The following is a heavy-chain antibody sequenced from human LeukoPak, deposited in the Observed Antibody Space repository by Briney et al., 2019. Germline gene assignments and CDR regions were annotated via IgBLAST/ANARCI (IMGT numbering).Heavy chain of an antibody. J-gene: IGHJ4*02. CDR3: AKGTIGLSRSDY. CDR2: ISGSGGNT. D-gene: IGHD1-7*01. CDR1: GLTFSSYG. V-gene: IGHV3-23*01. Sequence: HAGGSLRLSCAASGLTFSSYGMSWVRQAPGKGLEWVSAISGSGGNTYYADSVKGRFTISRDNPKNTLFLQMNSLSAEDTAVYYCAKGTIGLSRSDYWGQGTLVTVSS.